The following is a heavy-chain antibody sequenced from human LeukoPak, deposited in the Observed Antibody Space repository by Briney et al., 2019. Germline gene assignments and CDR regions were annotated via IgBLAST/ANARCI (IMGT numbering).Heavy chain of an antibody. CDR2: INHSGST. D-gene: IGHD1-14*01. V-gene: IGHV4-34*01. CDR1: GFTFSSYA. Sequence: GSLRLSCAASGFTFSSYAMSWVRQPPGKGLEWIGEINHSGSTNYNPSLKSRVTISVDTSKNQFSLKLSSVTAADTAVYYCARGRTPDPWGQGTLVTVSS. J-gene: IGHJ5*02. CDR3: ARGRTPDP.